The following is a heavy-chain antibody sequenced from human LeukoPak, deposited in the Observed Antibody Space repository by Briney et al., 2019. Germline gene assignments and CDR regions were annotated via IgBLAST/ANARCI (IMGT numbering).Heavy chain of an antibody. CDR2: INHSGST. CDR1: GGSFSGYY. D-gene: IGHD3-22*01. V-gene: IGHV4-34*01. J-gene: IGHJ4*02. Sequence: SETLSLTCAVYGGSFSGYYWSWIRQPPGKGLEWIGEINHSGSTNYNPSLKSRATISVDTSKNQFSLKLSSVTAADTAVYYCARRLIRGITMIAERGLDYWGQGTLVTVSS. CDR3: ARRLIRGITMIAERGLDY.